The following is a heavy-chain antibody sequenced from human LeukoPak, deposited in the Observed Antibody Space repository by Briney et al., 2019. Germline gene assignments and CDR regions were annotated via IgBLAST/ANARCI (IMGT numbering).Heavy chain of an antibody. V-gene: IGHV4-61*02. CDR3: ARDPRVSYWYFDR. Sequence: SQTLSLTCTVSGGSISSGSYYWSWIRQPAGKGLEWIGRIYTSGSTNYNPSLKSRVTISVDTSKNQFSLKLSSVTVADTAVYYCARDPRVSYWYFDRWGRGTLVTVSS. CDR2: IYTSGST. CDR1: GGSISSGSYY. J-gene: IGHJ2*01.